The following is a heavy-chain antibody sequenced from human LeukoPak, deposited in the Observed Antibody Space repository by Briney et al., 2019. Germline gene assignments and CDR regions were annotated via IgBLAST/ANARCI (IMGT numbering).Heavy chain of an antibody. CDR1: GLTVSSNY. J-gene: IGHJ4*02. V-gene: IGHV3-53*01. CDR3: ARIRGGWYIDY. CDR2: IYSGGST. D-gene: IGHD3-10*01. Sequence: GGSLRLSCAASGLTVSSNYMSWVRQAPGKGLVWVSIIYSGGSTYYADSVKGRFTISRDNPKNTLYLQMNSLRAEDTAVYYCARIRGGWYIDYWGQGILVTVSS.